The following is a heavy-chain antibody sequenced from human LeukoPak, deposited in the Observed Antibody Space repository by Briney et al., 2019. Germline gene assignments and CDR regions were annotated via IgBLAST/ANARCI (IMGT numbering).Heavy chain of an antibody. CDR2: IKQDGSET. CDR1: GXTFSNYW. CDR3: ARDPYSSSWSYGMDV. Sequence: GGSLRLSCTASGXTFSNYWMSWVRQTPEKGQEWVANIKQDGSETVYVDSVKGRFTISRDNAQSSLYLQMNSLRAEDTAVYYCARDPYSSSWSYGMDVWGQGTTVTVSS. D-gene: IGHD6-13*01. V-gene: IGHV3-7*05. J-gene: IGHJ6*02.